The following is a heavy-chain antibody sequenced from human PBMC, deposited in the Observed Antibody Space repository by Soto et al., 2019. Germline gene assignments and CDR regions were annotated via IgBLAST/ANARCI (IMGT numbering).Heavy chain of an antibody. V-gene: IGHV4-59*01. CDR1: GDSISSSY. CDR2: IDHSGST. D-gene: IGHD2-15*01. Sequence: SETLSLTCTVSGDSISSSYWSWIRQSPGNGQEWIGYIDHSGSTNYNASLKSRVTISVDTSKNQFSLKLSSVTAADTAVYGCARRLGRTFDYWGQGTRVAVSS. CDR3: ARRLGRTFDY. J-gene: IGHJ4*02.